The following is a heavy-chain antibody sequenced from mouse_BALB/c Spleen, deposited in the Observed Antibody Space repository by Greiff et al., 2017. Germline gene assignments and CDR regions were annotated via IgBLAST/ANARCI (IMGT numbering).Heavy chain of an antibody. D-gene: IGHD2-3*01. CDR2: IDPANGNT. CDR1: GFNIKDYY. Sequence: EVQLQQSGAELVRPGALVKLSCKASGFNIKDYYMHWVKQRPEQGLEWIGRIDPANGNTKYDPKFQGKATITADTSSNTAYLQLSSLTSEDTAVYYCARDGYYPYAMDYWGQGTSVTVSS. J-gene: IGHJ4*01. CDR3: ARDGYYPYAMDY. V-gene: IGHV14-1*02.